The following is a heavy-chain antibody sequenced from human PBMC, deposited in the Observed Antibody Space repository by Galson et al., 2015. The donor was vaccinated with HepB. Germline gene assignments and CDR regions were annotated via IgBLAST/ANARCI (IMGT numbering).Heavy chain of an antibody. J-gene: IGHJ1*01. CDR1: GYTFTSYG. V-gene: IGHV1-18*04. CDR3: ARDRLTGYYYDSSGLVYFQH. Sequence: SCKASGYTFTSYGISWVRQAPGQGLEWMGWISAYNGNTNYAQKLQGRVTMTTDTSTSTAYMELRSLRSDDTAVYYCARDRLTGYYYDSSGLVYFQHWGQGTLVTVSS. CDR2: ISAYNGNT. D-gene: IGHD3-22*01.